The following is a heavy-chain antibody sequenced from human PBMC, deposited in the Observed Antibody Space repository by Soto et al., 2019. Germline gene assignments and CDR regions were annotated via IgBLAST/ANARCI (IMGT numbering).Heavy chain of an antibody. CDR2: IYYSGST. V-gene: IGHV4-30-4*01. J-gene: IGHJ5*02. Sequence: QVQLQESGPGLVKPSQTLSLTCTVSGGSISSGDYYWSWIRQPPGQGLEWIGYIYYSGSTYYNPSLKSRVTISVDTSKNQFSLKLSSVTAADTAVYYCAREGTTNVPAAISSLWFDPWGQGTLVTVSS. D-gene: IGHD2-2*01. CDR1: GGSISSGDYY. CDR3: AREGTTNVPAAISSLWFDP.